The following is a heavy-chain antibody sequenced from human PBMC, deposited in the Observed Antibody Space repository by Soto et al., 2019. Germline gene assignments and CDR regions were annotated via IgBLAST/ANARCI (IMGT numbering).Heavy chain of an antibody. Sequence: GGSLRLSCAASGFTFSNAWMGWVRQAPGKGLEWVGRIKSKTDGGTTDYAAPVKGRFTISRDKSKNTLYLQMNSLRAEDTALYYCAKSFSSNWYDYFDYWGQGSLVTVSS. D-gene: IGHD6-13*01. CDR1: GFTFSNAW. CDR3: AKSFSSNWYDYFDY. V-gene: IGHV3-15*01. J-gene: IGHJ4*02. CDR2: IKSKTDGGTT.